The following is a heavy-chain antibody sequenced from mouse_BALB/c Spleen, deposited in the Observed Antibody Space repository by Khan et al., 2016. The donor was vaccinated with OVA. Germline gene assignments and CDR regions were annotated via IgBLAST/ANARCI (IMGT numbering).Heavy chain of an antibody. CDR3: ARDGSRYNYAMDY. D-gene: IGHD2-3*01. V-gene: IGHV3-2*02. CDR1: GYSITSDYA. J-gene: IGHJ4*01. CDR2: INYSGST. Sequence: EVQLLESGPGLVKPSQSLSLTCTVTGYSITSDYAWNWIRQFPGNKLEWMGYINYSGSTNYNPALKSRISITRDTSKNQFLLQLNSVTTADTATYYCARDGSRYNYAMDYWGQGTSVTVSS.